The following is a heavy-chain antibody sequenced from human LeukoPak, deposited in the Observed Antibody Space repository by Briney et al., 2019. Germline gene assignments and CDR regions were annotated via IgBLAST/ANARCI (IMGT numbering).Heavy chain of an antibody. CDR1: GFTFSSYA. D-gene: IGHD6-19*01. Sequence: GGSLRLSCAASGFTFSSYAMSWVRQAPGKGLEWVSAISGSGGSTYYADSVKGRFTISRDNSKNMLYLQMNSLRAEGTAVYYYAKCGSGWCVIVYWGQGTLVTVSS. CDR3: AKCGSGWCVIVY. J-gene: IGHJ4*02. CDR2: ISGSGGST. V-gene: IGHV3-23*01.